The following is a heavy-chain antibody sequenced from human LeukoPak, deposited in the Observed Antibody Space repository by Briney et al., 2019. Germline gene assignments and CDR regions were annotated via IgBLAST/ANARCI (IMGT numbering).Heavy chain of an antibody. V-gene: IGHV3-64*01. Sequence: PGGSLRLSCAASGLTFSSYAMHWVRQAPGKGLEYVSAISSNGGSTYYANSVKGRFTISRDNSKNTLYLQMGSLRAEDMAVYYCARAGTVTTIPPNYWGQGTLVTVSS. CDR2: ISSNGGST. J-gene: IGHJ4*02. CDR3: ARAGTVTTIPPNY. D-gene: IGHD4-17*01. CDR1: GLTFSSYA.